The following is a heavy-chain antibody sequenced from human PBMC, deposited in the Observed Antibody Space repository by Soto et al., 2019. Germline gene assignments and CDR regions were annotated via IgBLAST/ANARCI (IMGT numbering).Heavy chain of an antibody. D-gene: IGHD3-9*01. J-gene: IGHJ4*02. CDR3: ARGGLRYFDWYPFDY. V-gene: IGHV4-34*01. CDR2: INHSGST. Sequence: SETLSLTCAVYGGSFSGYYWSWIRQPPGKGLEWIGEINHSGSTNYNPSLRSRVTISVDTSKNQFSLKLSSVTAADTAVYYCARGGLRYFDWYPFDYWGQGTLVTVSS. CDR1: GGSFSGYY.